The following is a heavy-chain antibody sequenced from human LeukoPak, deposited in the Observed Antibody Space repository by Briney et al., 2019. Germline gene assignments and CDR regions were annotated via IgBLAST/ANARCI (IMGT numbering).Heavy chain of an antibody. D-gene: IGHD5-18*01. CDR1: GGSISSYY. J-gene: IGHJ3*02. CDR3: ARKTHTARMNAFDI. V-gene: IGHV4-59*01. CDR2: IYYSGST. Sequence: PSESLSHTCTVSGGSISSYYWRWIRQPPGKGLEWIGYIYYSGSTNYNPSLKSRVTISVDTSKNQFSLKLSSVTAADTAVYYCARKTHTARMNAFDIWGQGTMVTVSS.